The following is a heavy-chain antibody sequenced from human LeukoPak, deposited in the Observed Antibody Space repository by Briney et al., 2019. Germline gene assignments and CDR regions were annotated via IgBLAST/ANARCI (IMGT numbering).Heavy chain of an antibody. J-gene: IGHJ4*02. CDR1: GFTFSSYA. Sequence: GVSLRLSCAASGFTFSSYAMSWVRQAPGKGLEWASAISGSGGSTYYADSVKGRFTISRDNSKNTLYLQMNSLRAEDTAVYYCAKDREGSWPPYYFDYWGQGTLVTVSS. CDR3: AKDREGSWPPYYFDY. D-gene: IGHD6-13*01. V-gene: IGHV3-23*01. CDR2: ISGSGGST.